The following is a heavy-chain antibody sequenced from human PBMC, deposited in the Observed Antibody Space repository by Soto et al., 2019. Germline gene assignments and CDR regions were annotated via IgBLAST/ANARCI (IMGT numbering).Heavy chain of an antibody. CDR2: IIPILGIA. CDR3: GSMYVETAMVSWGYYDY. V-gene: IGHV1-69*02. Sequence: ASVKVSCKASGGTFSSYTISWVRQAPGQGLEWMGRIIPILGIANYAQKFQGRVTITADKSTSTAYMELSSLRSEDTAVYYCGSMYVETAMVSWGYYDYWGQGTLVTVSS. CDR1: GGTFSSYT. D-gene: IGHD5-18*01. J-gene: IGHJ4*02.